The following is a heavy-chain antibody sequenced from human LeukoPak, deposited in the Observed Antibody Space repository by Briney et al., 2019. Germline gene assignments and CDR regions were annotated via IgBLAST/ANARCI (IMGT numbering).Heavy chain of an antibody. CDR1: GGSFSGYY. V-gene: IGHV4-34*01. Sequence: SETLSLTCAVYGGSFSGYYWSWIRQPPGKGLEWIGEINHSGSTNYNPSLKSRVTISADTSKNQFSLKLSSVTAADTAVYYCARDFWGSSTTRGINAFDIWGQGTMVTVSS. CDR2: INHSGST. D-gene: IGHD7-27*01. CDR3: ARDFWGSSTTRGINAFDI. J-gene: IGHJ3*02.